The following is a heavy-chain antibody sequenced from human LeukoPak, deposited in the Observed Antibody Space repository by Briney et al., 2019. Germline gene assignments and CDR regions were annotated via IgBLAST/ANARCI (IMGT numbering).Heavy chain of an antibody. D-gene: IGHD6-6*01. J-gene: IGHJ4*02. Sequence: SQTLSLTCAISGDSVSSNIAAWDWIRQSPSRGLEWLGRTYFRAKWFNDYAVSVTSRMTINPKTSQNQFSLQLNSVPTEDTAVYYCAREFSSSAGPDYWGQGTLVTVSS. CDR3: AREFSSSAGPDY. V-gene: IGHV6-1*01. CDR2: TYFRAKWFN. CDR1: GDSVSSNIAA.